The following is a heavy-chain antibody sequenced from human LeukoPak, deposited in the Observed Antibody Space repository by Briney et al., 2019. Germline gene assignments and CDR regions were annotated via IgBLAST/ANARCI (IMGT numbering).Heavy chain of an antibody. CDR2: IYHSGST. CDR1: GGSSSGYY. D-gene: IGHD3-10*01. Sequence: SETLSLTCAVYGGSSSGYYWSWIRQPPGKGLEWIGEIYHSGSTNYNPSLKSRVTISVDTSKNQFSLKLSSVTAADTAVYYCARGRRGYYGSGNWGQGTLVTVSS. J-gene: IGHJ4*02. CDR3: ARGRRGYYGSGN. V-gene: IGHV4-34*01.